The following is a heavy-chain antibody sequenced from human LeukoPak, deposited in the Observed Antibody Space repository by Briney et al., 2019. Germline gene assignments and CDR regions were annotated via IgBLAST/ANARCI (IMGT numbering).Heavy chain of an antibody. CDR3: ASLTIAVAHY. CDR2: IWYDGSNK. CDR1: GFTFSSYG. V-gene: IGHV3-33*01. J-gene: IGHJ4*02. D-gene: IGHD6-19*01. Sequence: GGSLRLSCAASGFTFSSYGMHWVRQAPGKGLEWVAVIWYDGSNKYYADSVKGRFTISRDNSKNTLYLQMNSLRAEDTTVYYCASLTIAVAHYWGQGTLVTVSS.